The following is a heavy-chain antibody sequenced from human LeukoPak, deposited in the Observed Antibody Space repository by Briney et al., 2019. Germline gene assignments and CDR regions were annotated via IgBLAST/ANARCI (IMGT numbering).Heavy chain of an antibody. Sequence: TGGSLRLSCAASGFTFSSYSMNWVRQAPGKGLEWVSSISSSSSYIYYADSVKGRFTISRDNAKNSLYLQMNSLRAEDTAVYYCARDISPPPYFDYWGQGTLVTVSS. J-gene: IGHJ4*02. CDR1: GFTFSSYS. V-gene: IGHV3-21*01. CDR2: ISSSSSYI. CDR3: ARDISPPPYFDY.